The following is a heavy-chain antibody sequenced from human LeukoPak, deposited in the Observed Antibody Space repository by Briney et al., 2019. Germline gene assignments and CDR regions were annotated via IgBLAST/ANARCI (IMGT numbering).Heavy chain of an antibody. CDR1: GFTFSSYE. CDR2: ISSSGGTI. V-gene: IGHV3-48*03. Sequence: GGSLRLSCAASGFTFSSYEMNWVRQAPGKGLEWVSYISSSGGTIYYADSVKGRFTISRDNAKNSLYLQMNSLRAEDTAVYYCAREWSSGFYDYWGQGTLVTVSS. CDR3: AREWSSGFYDY. J-gene: IGHJ4*02. D-gene: IGHD6-19*01.